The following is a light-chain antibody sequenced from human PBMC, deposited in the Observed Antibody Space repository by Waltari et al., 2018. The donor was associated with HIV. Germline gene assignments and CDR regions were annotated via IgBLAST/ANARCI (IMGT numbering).Light chain of an antibody. V-gene: IGLV2-14*03. CDR2: DVN. J-gene: IGLJ1*01. CDR1: SSDVGGFNY. Sequence: QSALTQPASVSGSPGQSITISCTGTSSDVGGFNYVSWYQQHPGKAPKLMIYDVNNRPSGISNRFSGSKSDNTASLTISGLQAEDEADYYCSSYTSSNTLYVFGTGTKVTVL. CDR3: SSYTSSNTLYV.